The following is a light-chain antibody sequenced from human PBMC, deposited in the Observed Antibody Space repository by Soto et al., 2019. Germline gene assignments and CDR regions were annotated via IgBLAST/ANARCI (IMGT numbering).Light chain of an antibody. V-gene: IGKV4-1*01. J-gene: IGKJ3*01. CDR3: QQYYSTPFT. CDR1: QSVLYTSMNKNY. Sequence: DIVMTQSPDSLAVSLGERATINCKSSQSVLYTSMNKNYLAWYQQKPGQPPKLLIYWASTRESGVPDRFSGSGSGTDFTLTISSLQAEDVAVYYCQQYYSTPFTFSPGTKVDI. CDR2: WAS.